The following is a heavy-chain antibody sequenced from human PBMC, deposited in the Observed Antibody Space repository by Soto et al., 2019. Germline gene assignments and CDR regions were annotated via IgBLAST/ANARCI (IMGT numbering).Heavy chain of an antibody. J-gene: IGHJ5*02. CDR2: IHYSGST. Sequence: PSETLSLTCTVSGDSISSYYWNWMRQPPGKGLEWIGYIHYSGSTNYNPSLKSRVTISVDTSKNQFSLKLSSVTAADTAVYYCARETYGDYVGYFDPWGQGIQVTVSS. CDR3: ARETYGDYVGYFDP. CDR1: GDSISSYY. V-gene: IGHV4-59*08. D-gene: IGHD4-17*01.